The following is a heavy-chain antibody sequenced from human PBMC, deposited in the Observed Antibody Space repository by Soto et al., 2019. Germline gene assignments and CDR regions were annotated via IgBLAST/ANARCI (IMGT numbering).Heavy chain of an antibody. CDR2: IIPILGIA. J-gene: IGHJ6*03. V-gene: IGHV1-69*02. CDR3: ARVAEMGTVTKGYYYYMDV. CDR1: GXTFSRHT. D-gene: IGHD4-17*01. Sequence: XVXLVQSGAEXXXXXXXXXXXXXASGXTFSRHTISWVRQAPGQGLEWMGRIIPILGIANYAQKFQGRVTITADKSTSTAYMDLSSLRSEDTAVYYCARVAEMGTVTKGYYYYMDVWGKGTTVTVSS.